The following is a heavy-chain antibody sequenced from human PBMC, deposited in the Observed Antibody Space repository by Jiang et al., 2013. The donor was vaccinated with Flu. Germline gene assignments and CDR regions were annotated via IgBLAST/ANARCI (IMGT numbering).Heavy chain of an antibody. CDR3: ARDQVDTYDYGMDV. D-gene: IGHD5-18*01. CDR2: ISYDGSNK. CDR1: SYA. Sequence: SYAMHWVRQAPGKGLEWVAVISYDGSNKYYADSVKGRFTISRDNSKNTLYLQMNSLRAEDTAVYYCARDQVDTYDYGMDVWGQGTTVTVSS. V-gene: IGHV3-30-3*01. J-gene: IGHJ6*02.